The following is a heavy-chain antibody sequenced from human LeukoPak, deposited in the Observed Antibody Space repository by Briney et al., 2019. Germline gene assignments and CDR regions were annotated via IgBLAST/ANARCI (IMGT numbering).Heavy chain of an antibody. CDR2: IYYSGST. J-gene: IGHJ5*02. Sequence: SETLSLTCTVSGGSISSSSYYWGWIRQPPGKGLEWIGSIYYSGSTYYNPSLKSRVTISVDTSKNQFSLKLSSVTAADTAVYYCAGVANGWFDPWGQGTLVTVSS. D-gene: IGHD5-12*01. CDR1: GGSISSSSYY. V-gene: IGHV4-39*01. CDR3: AGVANGWFDP.